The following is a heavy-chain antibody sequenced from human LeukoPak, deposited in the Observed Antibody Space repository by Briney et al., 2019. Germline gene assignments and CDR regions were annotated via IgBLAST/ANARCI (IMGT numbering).Heavy chain of an antibody. CDR1: GFSLSTSGVG. Sequence: ESGPTLVKPTQTLTLTCTFPGFSLSTSGVGVGWIRQPPGKALEWLALIYWDDDKRYSPSLKSRLTITKDTSKNQVVLTMTNMDPVDTATYYCAHRPVVNRITIFGVVTYNWFDPWGQGTLVTVSS. CDR2: IYWDDDK. CDR3: AHRPVVNRITIFGVVTYNWFDP. J-gene: IGHJ5*02. V-gene: IGHV2-5*02. D-gene: IGHD3-3*01.